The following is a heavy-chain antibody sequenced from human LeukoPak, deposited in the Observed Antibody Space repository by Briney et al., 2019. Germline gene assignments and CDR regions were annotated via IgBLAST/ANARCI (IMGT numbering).Heavy chain of an antibody. V-gene: IGHV3-7*01. J-gene: IGHJ6*03. CDR2: IKQDGSEK. D-gene: IGHD6-6*01. CDR3: ARDRYSSSVPRPMDV. Sequence: GGSLRLSCAASGFTFSSYWMSWVRQAPGKGLEWVANIKQDGSEKYYVDSVKGRFTISRDNSKNTLYLQMNSLRAEDTAVYYCARDRYSSSVPRPMDVWGKGTTVTVSS. CDR1: GFTFSSYW.